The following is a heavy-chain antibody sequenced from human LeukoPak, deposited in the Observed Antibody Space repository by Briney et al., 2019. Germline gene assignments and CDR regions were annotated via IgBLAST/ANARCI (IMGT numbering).Heavy chain of an antibody. CDR3: ARALRARITGTTASVYGMDV. D-gene: IGHD1-20*01. Sequence: NASETLSLTCTVSGGSISSYYWSWIRQPPGKGLEWIGYIYYSGSTNYNPSLKSRVTISLDTSKNQFSLKLSSVTAADTAVYYCARALRARITGTTASVYGMDVWGQGTTVTVSS. CDR2: IYYSGST. J-gene: IGHJ6*02. CDR1: GGSISSYY. V-gene: IGHV4-59*01.